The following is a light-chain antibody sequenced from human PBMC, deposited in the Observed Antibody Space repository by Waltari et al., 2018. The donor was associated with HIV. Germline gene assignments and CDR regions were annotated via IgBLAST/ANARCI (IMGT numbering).Light chain of an antibody. CDR3: SSYTSSSAWV. Sequence: QSALTQPASVSGSPGQSITISCTGTRSDVGGYNYVSWYQQHPGKAPKLMIYDVSNRPAGVSSRFSGSKSGNTASLPISGLQAEDEADYYCSSYTSSSAWVFGGGTKLTVL. J-gene: IGLJ3*02. V-gene: IGLV2-14*01. CDR1: RSDVGGYNY. CDR2: DVS.